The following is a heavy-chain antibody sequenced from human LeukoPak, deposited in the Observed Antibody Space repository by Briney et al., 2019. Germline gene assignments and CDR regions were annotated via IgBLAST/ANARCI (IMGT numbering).Heavy chain of an antibody. D-gene: IGHD1-26*01. V-gene: IGHV1-2*02. CDR1: GYTFSGYF. CDR2: INPNNGGT. Sequence: GASVKVSCKASGYTFSGYFMHWVRQAPGQGLEWMGWINPNNGGTNYAQKFQGRVTMTRDTSISTAYMELSRLRSDDTAVYYCARTQWELPGRDAFDIWGQGTMVTVSS. CDR3: ARTQWELPGRDAFDI. J-gene: IGHJ3*02.